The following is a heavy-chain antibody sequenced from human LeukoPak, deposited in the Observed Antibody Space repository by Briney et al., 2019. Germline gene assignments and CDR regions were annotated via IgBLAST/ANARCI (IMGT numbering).Heavy chain of an antibody. V-gene: IGHV4-4*07. CDR1: GVSISSYY. CDR2: IYTSGST. J-gene: IGHJ6*03. Sequence: SETLSLTCTASGVSISSYYMSWIRQPAGKGLEWIGRIYTSGSTNYNPSLKSRVTISVDKSKNQFSLKLSSVTAADTAVYYCATGPITIFGVVTPYMDVWGKGTTVTVSS. CDR3: ATGPITIFGVVTPYMDV. D-gene: IGHD3-3*01.